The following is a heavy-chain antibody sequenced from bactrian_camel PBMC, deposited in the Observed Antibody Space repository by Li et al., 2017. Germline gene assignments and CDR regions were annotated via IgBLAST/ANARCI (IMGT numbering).Heavy chain of an antibody. D-gene: IGHD2*01. V-gene: IGHV3S40*01. J-gene: IGHJ4*01. Sequence: VQLVESGGGLVQPGGSLRLSCLASGFSFSTAGMGWVRLAPGKGLEWVSSIVKDGSTVFYLDSVKGRFTVSRDNAKNTVILQLNSLKTEDTAMYYCVVLGIRGYEYKWWGQGTQVTVS. CDR2: IVKDGSTV. CDR3: VVLGIRGYEYKW. CDR1: GFSFSTAG.